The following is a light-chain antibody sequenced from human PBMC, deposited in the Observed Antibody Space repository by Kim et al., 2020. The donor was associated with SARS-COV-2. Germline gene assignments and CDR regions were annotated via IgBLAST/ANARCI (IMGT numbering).Light chain of an antibody. J-gene: IGLJ3*02. CDR2: GTR. CDR1: TGAVTSAYS. V-gene: IGLV7-43*01. CDR3: LLYSGTAWV. Sequence: QTVVTQEPSLTVSPGATVTLTCASSTGAVTSAYSAIWFQQKSGQAPRAVIYGTRNRHFWTPARFSGSLLGGKAALTLSGAQPEDEADYYCLLYSGTAWVFGGGTELTVL.